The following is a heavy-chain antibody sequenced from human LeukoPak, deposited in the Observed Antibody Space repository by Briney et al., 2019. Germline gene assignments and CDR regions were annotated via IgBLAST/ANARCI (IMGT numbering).Heavy chain of an antibody. Sequence: GGSLRLSCAASGFTVSSNYMSWVRQAPGKGLEWVSVIYSGGSTYYADSVKGRFTISRDNSKNTLYLQMNSLRAEDTAVYYCATDIAPYGMDVWGQGTLVTVSS. CDR1: GFTVSSNY. CDR3: ATDIAPYGMDV. V-gene: IGHV3-66*01. D-gene: IGHD6-13*01. J-gene: IGHJ6*02. CDR2: IYSGGST.